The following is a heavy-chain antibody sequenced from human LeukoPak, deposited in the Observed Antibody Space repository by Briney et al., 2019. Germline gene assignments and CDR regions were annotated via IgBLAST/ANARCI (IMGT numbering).Heavy chain of an antibody. D-gene: IGHD3-10*01. J-gene: IGHJ6*02. CDR1: GYTFTSYG. V-gene: IGHV1-18*01. CDR3: ARRGRRPSYYYGMDV. CDR2: ISAYNGNT. Sequence: ASVKVSCKASGYTFTSYGISGVRQAPGQGLEWMGWISAYNGNTNYAQKLQGRVTMTTDTSTSTAYMELRSLRSDDTAVYYCARRGRRPSYYYGMDVWGQGTTVTVSS.